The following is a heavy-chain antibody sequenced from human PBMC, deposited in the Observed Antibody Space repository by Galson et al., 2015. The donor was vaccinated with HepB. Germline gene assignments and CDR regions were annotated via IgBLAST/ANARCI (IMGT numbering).Heavy chain of an antibody. CDR3: AKDRVPYYDANGYYRLQS. D-gene: IGHD3-22*01. V-gene: IGHV1-46*01. J-gene: IGHJ5*02. Sequence: SVKVSCKASGYTFTNYYIYWIRQAPGQGLEWMGMINPTVGSAGYAQRFQGRVTMTRDRSTSTVYLDLGGLRSVDTAVYYCAKDRVPYYDANGYYRLQSWGQGTLVTVSS. CDR1: GYTFTNYY. CDR2: INPTVGSA.